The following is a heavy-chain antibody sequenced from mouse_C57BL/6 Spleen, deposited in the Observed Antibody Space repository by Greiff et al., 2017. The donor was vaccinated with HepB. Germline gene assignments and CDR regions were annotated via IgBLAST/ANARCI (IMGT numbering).Heavy chain of an antibody. Sequence: EVQLQQSGPELVKPGASVKISCKASGYTFTDYYMNWVKQSHGKSLEWIGDINPNNGGTSYNQKFKGKATLIVDKSSSTAYMELRSLTSEDSAVYYCARWLLRYYAMDYWGQGTSVTVSS. CDR2: INPNNGGT. J-gene: IGHJ4*01. CDR1: GYTFTDYY. CDR3: ARWLLRYYAMDY. V-gene: IGHV1-26*01. D-gene: IGHD2-3*01.